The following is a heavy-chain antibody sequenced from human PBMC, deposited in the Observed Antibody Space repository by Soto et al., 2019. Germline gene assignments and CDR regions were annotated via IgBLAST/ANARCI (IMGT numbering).Heavy chain of an antibody. CDR1: GFTFIGYW. Sequence: EVQLVESGGGVVQPGGSLRLSCAASGFTFIGYWMHWVRQGPGKGLVWVAGINNDGIDTTYADSVKGRFTISRDNTKNMVYLEMNSLRADDTAVYYCARDGSMVRERWFDPWGQRTLVTVSS. D-gene: IGHD3-10*01. V-gene: IGHV3-74*03. CDR3: ARDGSMVRERWFDP. CDR2: INNDGIDT. J-gene: IGHJ5*02.